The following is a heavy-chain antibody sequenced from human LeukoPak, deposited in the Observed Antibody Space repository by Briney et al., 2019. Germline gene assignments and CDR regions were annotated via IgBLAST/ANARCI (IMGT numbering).Heavy chain of an antibody. Sequence: PGGSLRLSCGVSGFTLSSYSMNWVRQALGKGLEWIAYISPLSDVITYSDSVKGRFTFSRDNAKNSLFLQMSSLRVEDTALYYCARDRRWSYDFWGRGTLVTVSS. J-gene: IGHJ4*02. CDR3: ARDRRWSYDF. V-gene: IGHV3-48*04. CDR1: GFTLSSYS. CDR2: ISPLSDVI. D-gene: IGHD3-10*01.